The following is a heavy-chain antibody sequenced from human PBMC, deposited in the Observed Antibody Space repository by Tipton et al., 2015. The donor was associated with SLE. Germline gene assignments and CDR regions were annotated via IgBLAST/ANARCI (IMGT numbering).Heavy chain of an antibody. V-gene: IGHV3-30*02. Sequence: SLRLSCAASGFTFSSYGMHWVRQAPGKGLEWVAFIRYDGSNKYSADSVKGRFTISRDNSKNTLYLQMNSLRAEDTAVYYCAKESSCCSSFFDYGGHGILVAFSS. CDR3: AKESSCCSSFFDY. J-gene: IGHJ4*01. CDR1: GFTFSSYG. CDR2: IRYDGSNK. D-gene: IGHD2-15*01.